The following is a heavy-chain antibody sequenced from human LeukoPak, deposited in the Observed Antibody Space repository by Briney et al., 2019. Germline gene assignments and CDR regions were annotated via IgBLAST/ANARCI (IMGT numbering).Heavy chain of an antibody. J-gene: IGHJ6*03. CDR3: ARMGGGNYYYYMDV. CDR2: IIPIFGTA. Sequence: SVKVSCKASGGTFSSYAISWVRQAPGQGLEWMGGIIPIFGTANYAQKFQGRVTITTDESTSTDYMELSSLRSEDTAVYYCARMGGGNYYYYMDVWGKGTTVTVSS. V-gene: IGHV1-69*05. D-gene: IGHD2-15*01. CDR1: GGTFSSYA.